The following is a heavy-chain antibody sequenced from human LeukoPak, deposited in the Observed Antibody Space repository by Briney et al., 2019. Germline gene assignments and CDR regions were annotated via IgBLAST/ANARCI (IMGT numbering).Heavy chain of an antibody. CDR3: VRDLWFGSGTYYKN. V-gene: IGHV3-7*03. CDR2: IKHDGSDK. Sequence: GGSLRLSCEGSGFSFSSYWMSWVRQAPGRGLEWVANIKHDGSDKYYADSVRGRFTISRDNAKNSLYLEMSSLRDEDTAVYYCVRDLWFGSGTYYKNWGQGTLVTVSS. D-gene: IGHD3-10*01. J-gene: IGHJ4*02. CDR1: GFSFSSYW.